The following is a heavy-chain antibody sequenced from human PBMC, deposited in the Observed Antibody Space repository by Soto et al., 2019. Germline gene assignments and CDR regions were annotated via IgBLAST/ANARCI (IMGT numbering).Heavy chain of an antibody. D-gene: IGHD3-10*01. CDR3: ARRYGSFFDI. J-gene: IGHJ3*02. CDR2: IYYIGST. V-gene: IGHV4-59*08. Sequence: SETLSLTCTVSGGSISSYYWSWSRQPPGKGLDCIGYIYYIGSTNYNPSLKSRLTILVDTSKNQFSLKPSSVTAADTAVYYCARRYGSFFDIWGQGTMVTVSS. CDR1: GGSISSYY.